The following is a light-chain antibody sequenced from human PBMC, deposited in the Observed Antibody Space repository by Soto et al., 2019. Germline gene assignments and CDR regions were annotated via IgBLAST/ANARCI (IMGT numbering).Light chain of an antibody. CDR2: KAS. V-gene: IGKV1-5*03. J-gene: IGKJ1*01. CDR1: QTISSW. CDR3: QQYNRYSEA. Sequence: IKMTQSPSTLSGSVGDRVTITCRASQTISSWLAWYQQKPGKAPKLLIYKASTLKSGVPSRFSGSGSGTEFTRTISSLQPDDFATYYCQQYNRYSEAFGQGTKVDIK.